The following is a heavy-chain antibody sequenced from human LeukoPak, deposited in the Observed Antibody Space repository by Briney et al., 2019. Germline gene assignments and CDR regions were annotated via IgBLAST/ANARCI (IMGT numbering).Heavy chain of an antibody. CDR1: GFTVSSDY. CDR3: ARGPPYSSSWYYFDY. J-gene: IGHJ4*02. V-gene: IGHV3-66*01. D-gene: IGHD6-13*01. CDR2: IYSGGST. Sequence: PGGSLRLSCAASGFTVSSDYMSWVRQAPGKGLEWVSVIYSGGSTYYADSVKGRFTISRDNSKNTLYLQMNSLRAEDTAVYYCARGPPYSSSWYYFDYWGQGTLVTVSS.